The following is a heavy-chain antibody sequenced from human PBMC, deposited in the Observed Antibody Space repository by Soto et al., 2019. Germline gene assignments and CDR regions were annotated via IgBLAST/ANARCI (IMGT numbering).Heavy chain of an antibody. CDR3: ARETGLRSSGWSYYFDF. V-gene: IGHV3-48*02. D-gene: IGHD6-19*01. CDR1: GFTLSSYS. J-gene: IGHJ4*02. Sequence: EVQLVESGGGLVQPGGSLRLSCAASGFTLSSYSMHWVRQAPGKGLEWVSYISGSGGTIYYADSVKGRLTISRGNAKNSLSVQMNSLRDEDTAVYFCARETGLRSSGWSYYFDFWGQGTRVTVSS. CDR2: ISGSGGTI.